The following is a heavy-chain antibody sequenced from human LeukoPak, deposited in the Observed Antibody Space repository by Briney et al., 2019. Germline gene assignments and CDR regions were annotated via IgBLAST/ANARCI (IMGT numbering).Heavy chain of an antibody. CDR1: GGTFSSYA. Sequence: ASVKVSCKASGGTFSSYAISWVRQAPGQGLEWMGRIIPILGIANYAQKFQGRVTITADKSTSTAYMELGSLRSEDTAVYYCARDQSPGVHPPKPSALYYFDYWGQGTLVTVSS. CDR2: IIPILGIA. CDR3: ARDQSPGVHPPKPSALYYFDY. V-gene: IGHV1-69*04. J-gene: IGHJ4*02. D-gene: IGHD2-8*01.